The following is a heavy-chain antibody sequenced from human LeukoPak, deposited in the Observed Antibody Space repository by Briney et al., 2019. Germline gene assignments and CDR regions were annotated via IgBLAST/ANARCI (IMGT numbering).Heavy chain of an antibody. V-gene: IGHV3-15*01. Sequence: GGSLRLSCAASGFPFINAWISWVRQAPGKGLEWVGRIKSQTDGGKTDYAAPVQGRFSIPRDDSENTLYLQMNGLNTEDTAVYYCSTVSPYYGSGTTSPDSWGQGTLVVVSS. CDR2: IKSQTDGGKT. CDR1: GFPFINAW. D-gene: IGHD3-10*01. CDR3: STVSPYYGSGTTSPDS. J-gene: IGHJ4*02.